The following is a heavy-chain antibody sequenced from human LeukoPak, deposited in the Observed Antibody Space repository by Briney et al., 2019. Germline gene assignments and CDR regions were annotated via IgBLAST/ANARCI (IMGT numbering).Heavy chain of an antibody. V-gene: IGHV3-11*01. CDR3: ARHDTAMATDYGMDV. D-gene: IGHD5-18*01. J-gene: IGHJ6*02. CDR1: GFTFSDYY. Sequence: GGSLRLSCAASGFTFSDYYMSWIRQAPGKGLEWVSYISSRGSTIYYADSVKGRFTISRDNAKNSLYLQMNSLRAEDTAVYYCARHDTAMATDYGMDVWGQGTTVTVSS. CDR2: ISSRGSTI.